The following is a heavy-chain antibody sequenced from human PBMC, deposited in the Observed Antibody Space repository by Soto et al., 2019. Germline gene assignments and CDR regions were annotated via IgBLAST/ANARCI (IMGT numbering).Heavy chain of an antibody. Sequence: HLLLQESGPGLVKPSETLSLTCTVSGGSISSSTCYWGWIRPPPGKGLEWIGSVYYSGSTYINLSLKSRDTIAVDTSKNQFALKLSAVTAADTSVYYCARVHMLTYNWGQGTLVTVSS. CDR2: VYYSGST. J-gene: IGHJ4*02. D-gene: IGHD3-16*01. CDR1: GGSISSSTCY. CDR3: ARVHMLTYN. V-gene: IGHV4-39*01.